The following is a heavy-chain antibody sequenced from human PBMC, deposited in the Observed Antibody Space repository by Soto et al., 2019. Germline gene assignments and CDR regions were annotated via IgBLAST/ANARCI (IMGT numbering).Heavy chain of an antibody. Sequence: EVQLVESGGGLVKPGGSLRLSCAASGFTFSDGWMNWVRQAPGKGLEWVGRIKSEISGGTADYVAPVIGRFTISRDDSKNTVYLQMNSLKIEDTAVYYCTTTGGHLHSDPFDYWGQGALVTVSS. CDR1: GFTFSDGW. CDR3: TTTGGHLHSDPFDY. D-gene: IGHD2-8*02. J-gene: IGHJ4*02. V-gene: IGHV3-15*07. CDR2: IKSEISGGTA.